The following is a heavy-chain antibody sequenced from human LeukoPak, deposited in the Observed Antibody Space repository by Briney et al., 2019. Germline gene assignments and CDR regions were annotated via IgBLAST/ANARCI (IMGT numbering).Heavy chain of an antibody. Sequence: PSETLSLTCTVSGGSISSSSYYWGWIRQPPGKGLEWIGSIYYSGSTYYNPSLKSRVTISVDTSKNQFSLKLSSVTAADTAVYYCARLGDYYDSSGYRGAFDIWGQGTMVTVSS. CDR1: GGSISSSSYY. CDR3: ARLGDYYDSSGYRGAFDI. J-gene: IGHJ3*02. CDR2: IYYSGST. V-gene: IGHV4-39*01. D-gene: IGHD3-22*01.